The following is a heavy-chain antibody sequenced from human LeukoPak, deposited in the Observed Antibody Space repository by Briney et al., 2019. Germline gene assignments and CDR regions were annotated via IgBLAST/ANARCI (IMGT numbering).Heavy chain of an antibody. J-gene: IGHJ3*01. D-gene: IGHD6-6*01. Sequence: GYXFTNYGISWVRQAQGQGXGGMXWIXTYNGNKKYVQRLQDRVTMTTDTSTSTAYMELRSLRSDDTSVYHCARQSYRITARPSDAFDVWGQGTMVTVSS. CDR1: GYXFTNYG. V-gene: IGHV1-18*01. CDR3: ARQSYRITARPSDAFDV. CDR2: IXTYNGNK.